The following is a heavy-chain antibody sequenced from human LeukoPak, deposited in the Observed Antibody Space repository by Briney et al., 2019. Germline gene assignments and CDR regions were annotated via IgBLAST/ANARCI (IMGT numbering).Heavy chain of an antibody. CDR2: VNHSGYT. CDR1: GTSFTSYY. CDR3: ARMTTGHHY. Sequence: PSETLSLTCGVSGTSFTSYYWSWIRQTPGEGLEWIGEVNHSGYTNMNPSLKSRVTISVDTSKNQFSLMMTSVTAADTAVYFCARMTTGHHYWGQGTLVTVSS. D-gene: IGHD4-17*01. J-gene: IGHJ4*02. V-gene: IGHV4-34*01.